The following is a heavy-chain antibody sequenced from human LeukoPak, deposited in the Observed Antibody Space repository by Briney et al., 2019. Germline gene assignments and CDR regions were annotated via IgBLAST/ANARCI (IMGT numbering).Heavy chain of an antibody. CDR2: ISGSGGST. CDR3: AKDLMIAAAGLFDY. Sequence: GGSLRLSCAASGFTFSSYTMSWVRQAPGKGLEWVSAISGSGGSTYYADSVKGRFTISRDNSKNTLYLQMNSLRAEDTAVYYCAKDLMIAAAGLFDYWGREPWSPSPQ. V-gene: IGHV3-23*01. J-gene: IGHJ4*02. CDR1: GFTFSSYT. D-gene: IGHD6-13*01.